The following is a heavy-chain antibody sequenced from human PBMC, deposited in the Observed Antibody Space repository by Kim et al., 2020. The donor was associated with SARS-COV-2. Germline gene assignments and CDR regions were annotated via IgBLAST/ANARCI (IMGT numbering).Heavy chain of an antibody. D-gene: IGHD1-7*01. V-gene: IGHV3-23*01. CDR1: GFTFRNYA. J-gene: IGHJ4*02. CDR3: AKAPPCPRITSDWDYSVMSVGS. Sequence: GGSLRLSCAASGFTFRNYAMTWVRQAPGKGLEWVSTISGSGDSTYYADNVKGRSTISRDNSKTTLYQQMNSLRAEDTAGYYCAKAPPCPRITSDWDYSVMSVGSWGQGTPVTVSP. CDR2: ISGSGDST.